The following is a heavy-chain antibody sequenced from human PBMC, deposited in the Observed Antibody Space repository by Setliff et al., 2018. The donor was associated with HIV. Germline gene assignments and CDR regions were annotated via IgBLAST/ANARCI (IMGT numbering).Heavy chain of an antibody. J-gene: IGHJ5*02. CDR3: ARGRGAWFEGSWFDP. D-gene: IGHD6-19*01. CDR1: AGSLNIGSFY. Sequence: LSLTCTVPAGSLNIGSFYWSWIRQPAGQPPEWLGHVCTSGNTYYDPSLASRVAISLDRSKNQYSLKLDSVTAADTALYVCARGRGAWFEGSWFDPWGQGILVTVSS. CDR2: VCTSGNT. V-gene: IGHV4-61*09.